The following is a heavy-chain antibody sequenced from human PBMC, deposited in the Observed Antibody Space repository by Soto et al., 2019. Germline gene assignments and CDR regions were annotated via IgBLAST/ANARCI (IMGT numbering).Heavy chain of an antibody. CDR1: GFSVDEYG. CDR2: LHRNGKNT. CDR3: ARDHRWGYQYGDYGDS. V-gene: IGHV3-20*04. Sequence: EVQLVESGGGVVRPGGSLRLACAASGFSVDEYGMSWVRQVPGKGLEWVSGLHRNGKNTSYADSVRGRFAISRDDAKNSLYLQINSLRAEDTAFYYCARDHRWGYQYGDYGDSWGHGTLVTVSS. J-gene: IGHJ5*01. D-gene: IGHD4-17*01.